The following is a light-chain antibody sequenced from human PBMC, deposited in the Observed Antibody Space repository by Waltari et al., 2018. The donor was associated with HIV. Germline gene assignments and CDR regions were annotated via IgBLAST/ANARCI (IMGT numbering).Light chain of an antibody. J-gene: IGKJ1*01. Sequence: DIQMTQSPSTLSASVGDRVTITCRASQSVNTWLAWYQQKPGQAPKILIYKASTLETGVPSRFSGSGSGTEFTRTISSLQPDDFATYYCQQYHTYRTFGQGTRLEL. CDR2: KAS. V-gene: IGKV1-5*03. CDR3: QQYHTYRT. CDR1: QSVNTW.